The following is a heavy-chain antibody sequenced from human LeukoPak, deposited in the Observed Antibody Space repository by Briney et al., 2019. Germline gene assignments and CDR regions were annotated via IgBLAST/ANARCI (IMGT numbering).Heavy chain of an antibody. D-gene: IGHD4/OR15-4a*01. CDR1: GGSIGTDY. Sequence: SETLSLTCSVSGGSIGTDYWSWIRQPPGRRLEWIGFVYSRGSPTYNPSLQSRVAMSIDMSKNQFSLNLSSVTAADTAVYYCARHVSWCSGGFELWGQGTMVTVSS. CDR3: ARHVSWCSGGFEL. J-gene: IGHJ3*01. V-gene: IGHV4-4*09. CDR2: VYSRGSP.